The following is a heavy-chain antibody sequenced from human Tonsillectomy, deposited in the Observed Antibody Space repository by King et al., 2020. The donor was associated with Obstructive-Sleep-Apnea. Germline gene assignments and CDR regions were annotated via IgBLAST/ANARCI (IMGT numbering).Heavy chain of an antibody. J-gene: IGHJ4*02. Sequence: VQLQESGPGLVKPSQTLSLTCTVSGGSISSGGYYWSWIRQHPGKGLEWIGYIYYSGSTYYNPSLKSRVTISLDTSKNQFSLKLSSVTAADTAGYYCARDGYYDFWSGIWGQGTLVTVSS. D-gene: IGHD3-3*01. V-gene: IGHV4-31*03. CDR2: IYYSGST. CDR1: GGSISSGGYY. CDR3: ARDGYYDFWSGI.